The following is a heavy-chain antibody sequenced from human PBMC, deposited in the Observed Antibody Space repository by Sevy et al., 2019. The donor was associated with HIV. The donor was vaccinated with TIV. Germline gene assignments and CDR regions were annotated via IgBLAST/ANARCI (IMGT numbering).Heavy chain of an antibody. CDR2: TYYRSKWYS. J-gene: IGHJ6*02. D-gene: IGHD1-7*01. V-gene: IGHV6-1*01. CDR1: GDSVSTSSAT. CDR3: ARGEELNSCYYGMDV. Sequence: SQTLSLTCAISGDSVSTSSATWNWFRQSPSRGLEWLGRTYYRSKWYSDYEVSVKGRVTINPDTSKNQFSLHLESVTPEDTAVYFCARGEELNSCYYGMDVWGQGTTVTVSS.